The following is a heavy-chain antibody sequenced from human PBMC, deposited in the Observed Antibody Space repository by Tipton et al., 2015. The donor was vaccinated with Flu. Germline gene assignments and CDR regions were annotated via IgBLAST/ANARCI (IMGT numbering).Heavy chain of an antibody. CDR1: GFTFGDSA. CDR3: ARGSGYGDYDFDS. J-gene: IGHJ4*02. Sequence: RSLRLSCAASGFTFGDSAMSWVRQAPGRGLEWVSFIRSNTYGGTTEFAASVKGRFTISRDDSKSIVYLQMNNLQIEDTGVYFCARGSGYGDYDFDSWGQGTLVTVSS. CDR2: IRSNTYGGTT. D-gene: IGHD4-17*01. V-gene: IGHV3-49*04.